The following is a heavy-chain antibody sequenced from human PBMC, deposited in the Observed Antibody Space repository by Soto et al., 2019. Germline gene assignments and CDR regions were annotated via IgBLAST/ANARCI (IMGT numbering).Heavy chain of an antibody. Sequence: QLQLQESGPGLVKPSETLSLTCTVSGGSISTNTYYWGWLRQPPGKGLEWIGSVYYSGNTYYNSSLKSRVTISVDTSKNQFSLKLGSVTAADTAVYYCARHGPKSGSYPEYFQHWGQGTLVTVSS. V-gene: IGHV4-39*01. J-gene: IGHJ1*01. CDR2: VYYSGNT. D-gene: IGHD1-26*01. CDR3: ARHGPKSGSYPEYFQH. CDR1: GGSISTNTYY.